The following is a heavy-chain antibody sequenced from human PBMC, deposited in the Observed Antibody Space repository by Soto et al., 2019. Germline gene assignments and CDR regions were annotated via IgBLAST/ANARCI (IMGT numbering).Heavy chain of an antibody. D-gene: IGHD2-2*02. J-gene: IGHJ4*02. V-gene: IGHV3-23*01. CDR1: GFTFSSYA. CDR3: VREAIPVGLIWIDC. Sequence: EVQLLESGGGLVQPGGSLRLSCAASGFTFSSYAMSWVRQAPGKGLEWVSAISGSGGSTYYADSVKGRFTISRDNSKNPLYLQMNSLRAEDTAVYYCVREAIPVGLIWIDCWGQGTLVTVSS. CDR2: ISGSGGST.